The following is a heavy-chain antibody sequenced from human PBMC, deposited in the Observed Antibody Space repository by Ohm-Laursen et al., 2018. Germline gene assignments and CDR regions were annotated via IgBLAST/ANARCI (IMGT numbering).Heavy chain of an antibody. Sequence: SLRLSCAASGFIFGDYAINWVRQAPGKGLEWVGFTRNKAFRGTTEYAASVRGRFTISRDDSKSIAYLEMNNLQTEDTAVYYCAIDISEAGKGELDYWGQGILVTVSS. CDR2: TRNKAFRGTT. CDR1: GFIFGDYA. CDR3: AIDISEAGKGELDY. V-gene: IGHV3-49*04. J-gene: IGHJ4*02. D-gene: IGHD6-13*01.